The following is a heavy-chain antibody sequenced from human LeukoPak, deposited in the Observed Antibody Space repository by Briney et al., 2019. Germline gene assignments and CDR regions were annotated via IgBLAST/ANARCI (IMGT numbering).Heavy chain of an antibody. CDR3: AKRGVVIRVILVGFHKEAYYFDS. Sequence: GGSLRLSCAVSGITLSNYGMSWVRQAPGKWLEWVAGIGGSGGGTNYADSVKGRFTISRDNSKNTLYLQMNSLRAEDTAVYFCAKRGVVIRVILVGFHKEAYYFDSWGQGALVTVSS. CDR1: GITLSNYG. V-gene: IGHV3-23*01. J-gene: IGHJ4*02. D-gene: IGHD3-22*01. CDR2: IGGSGGGT.